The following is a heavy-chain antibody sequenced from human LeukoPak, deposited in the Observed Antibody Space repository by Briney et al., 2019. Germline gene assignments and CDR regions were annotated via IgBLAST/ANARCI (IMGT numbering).Heavy chain of an antibody. CDR2: INHGGST. Sequence: SGTLSLTCAAYGGSFSGYYWSWIRQPPGKGLEWIGEINHGGSTNYNPSLKSRVTISVDTSKNHFSLKLSSVTATDTAVYYCARGWSCSGNSCYPITLDCWGQGTLVTVSS. J-gene: IGHJ4*02. CDR3: ARGWSCSGNSCYPITLDC. CDR1: GGSFSGYY. V-gene: IGHV4-34*01. D-gene: IGHD2-15*01.